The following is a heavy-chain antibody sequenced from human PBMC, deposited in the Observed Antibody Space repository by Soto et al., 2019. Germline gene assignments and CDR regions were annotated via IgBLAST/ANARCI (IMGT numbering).Heavy chain of an antibody. Sequence: ASVKVSCKASGYTFTSYGISWVRQAPGQGLEWMGWISAYNGNTNYAQKLQGRVTMTTDTSTSTAYMELRSLGAEDTAVYYCAKDLRITIFGVVNPYYYHGVDVWGPGTTVTVSS. CDR3: AKDLRITIFGVVNPYYYHGVDV. D-gene: IGHD3-3*01. CDR2: ISAYNGNT. J-gene: IGHJ6*02. V-gene: IGHV1-18*01. CDR1: GYTFTSYG.